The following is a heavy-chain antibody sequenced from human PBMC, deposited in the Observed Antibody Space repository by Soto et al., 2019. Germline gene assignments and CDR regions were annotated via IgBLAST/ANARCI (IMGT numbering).Heavy chain of an antibody. CDR3: AKDRSDCISTSCYPSSGMDV. CDR1: GFTFDDYA. D-gene: IGHD2-2*01. J-gene: IGHJ6*02. Sequence: EVQLVESGGGLVQPGRSLRLSCAASGFTFDDYAMHWVRQAPGKGLEWVSGISWNSGSIGYADSVKGRFTISRDNAKNSLYLQMNSLRAEDTALYYCAKDRSDCISTSCYPSSGMDVWGQGTTVTVSS. CDR2: ISWNSGSI. V-gene: IGHV3-9*01.